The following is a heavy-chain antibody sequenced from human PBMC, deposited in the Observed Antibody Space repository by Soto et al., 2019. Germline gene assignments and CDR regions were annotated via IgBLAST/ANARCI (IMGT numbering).Heavy chain of an antibody. Sequence: QVQRVESGGGVVQPGRSLRLSCAASGFTFSSYAMHWVRQAPGKGLEWVAVISYDGSNKYYADSVKGRFTISRDNSKNTLYLQMNSLRAEDTAVYYCARGLYYYDSSGYPGYFDLWGRGTLVTVSS. J-gene: IGHJ2*01. CDR2: ISYDGSNK. CDR3: ARGLYYYDSSGYPGYFDL. D-gene: IGHD3-22*01. CDR1: GFTFSSYA. V-gene: IGHV3-30-3*01.